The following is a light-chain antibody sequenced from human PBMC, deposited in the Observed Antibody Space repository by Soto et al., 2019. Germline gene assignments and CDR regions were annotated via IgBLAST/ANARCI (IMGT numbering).Light chain of an antibody. J-gene: IGLJ2*01. CDR2: EVS. V-gene: IGLV2-8*01. CDR3: SSYAGSNNLGV. CDR1: SSDVGGYNY. Sequence: QSALTQPPSASGSPGQSVTISCTGTSSDVGGYNYVSWYQQHPGKAPKLMIYEVSKRPSGVPARFSGSKSGNRASLTVSGLQAEDEADYYCSSYAGSNNLGVFGGGTKLTVL.